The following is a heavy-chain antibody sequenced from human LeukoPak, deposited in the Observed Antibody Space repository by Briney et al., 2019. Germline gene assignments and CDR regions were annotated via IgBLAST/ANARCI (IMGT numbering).Heavy chain of an antibody. V-gene: IGHV3-64*01. CDR2: ISSNGGST. Sequence: GGSLRLSCAASGFTFSSYAMHWVRQAPGKGPEYVSAISSNGGSTYYANSVKGRFTISRDNSKNTLYLQMGSLRAEDMAVYYCARGRIVVVPAATPDDAFDTWGQGTMVTVSS. CDR3: ARGRIVVVPAATPDDAFDT. J-gene: IGHJ3*02. D-gene: IGHD2-2*01. CDR1: GFTFSSYA.